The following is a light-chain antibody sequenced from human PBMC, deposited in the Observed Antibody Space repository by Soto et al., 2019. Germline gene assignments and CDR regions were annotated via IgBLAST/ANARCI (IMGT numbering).Light chain of an antibody. V-gene: IGKV1-27*01. J-gene: IGKJ4*01. CDR2: AAS. CDR3: QKCKVAPFT. Sequence: ILITQSPSSLSAFVGDRVTITCRASQDIGNFLAWYQQKPGKVPKLLIYAASTLQSGVPSRFSGSGSGTDFTLTISSLQPEDVATYYCQKCKVAPFTFGGGTKV. CDR1: QDIGNF.